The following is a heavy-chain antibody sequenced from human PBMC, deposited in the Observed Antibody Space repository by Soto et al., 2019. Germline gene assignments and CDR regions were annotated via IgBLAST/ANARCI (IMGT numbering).Heavy chain of an antibody. CDR3: ARVIAYGSGGSCYWGGMDV. J-gene: IGHJ6*02. D-gene: IGHD2-15*01. V-gene: IGHV4-30-4*01. Sequence: QVQLQESGPGLVKPSQTLSLTCTVSGGSISSGDYYWSWIRQPPGKGLEWIGYIYYSGSTYYNPSLTSRFTISVDTSKNQFSLQLGCVTAADTAVYYCARVIAYGSGGSCYWGGMDVWGQGTTVTVSS. CDR1: GGSISSGDYY. CDR2: IYYSGST.